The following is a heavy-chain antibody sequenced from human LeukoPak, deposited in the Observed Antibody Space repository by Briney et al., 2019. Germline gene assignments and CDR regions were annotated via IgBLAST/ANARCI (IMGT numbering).Heavy chain of an antibody. J-gene: IGHJ5*02. CDR3: ARDQGNGCFDP. Sequence: GGSLRLSCAASGFTFNTYWMNWVRQAPGERLEWVASMNQDGTEKYYVDSVKGRYTISRDNAKNSLYLQMDSLRAEDTAVYYCARDQGNGCFDPWGQGSLVTVSS. CDR1: GFTFNTYW. CDR2: MNQDGTEK. D-gene: IGHD1-1*01. V-gene: IGHV3-7*01.